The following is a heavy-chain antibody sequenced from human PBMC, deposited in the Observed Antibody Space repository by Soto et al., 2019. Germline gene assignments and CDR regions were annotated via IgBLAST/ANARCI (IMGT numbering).Heavy chain of an antibody. CDR3: ARGGDFWSGHPRSVGWFDP. J-gene: IGHJ5*02. V-gene: IGHV1-69*13. Sequence: ASVKVSCKASGGTFSSYAISWVRQAPGQGLEWMGGIIPIFGTANYAQKFQGRVTITADESTSTAYMELSSLRSEDTAVYYCARGGDFWSGHPRSVGWFDPWGQGTLVTVSS. D-gene: IGHD3-3*01. CDR2: IIPIFGTA. CDR1: GGTFSSYA.